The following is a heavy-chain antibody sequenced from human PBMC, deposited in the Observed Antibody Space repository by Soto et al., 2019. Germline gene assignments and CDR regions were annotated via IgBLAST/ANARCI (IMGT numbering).Heavy chain of an antibody. CDR3: ARDFGTTVVPPHY. CDR2: ISYDGSNK. D-gene: IGHD4-17*01. J-gene: IGHJ4*02. CDR1: GFTFSIYD. V-gene: IGHV3-30-3*01. Sequence: ESGGGVVQPGRSLRLSCAASGFTFSIYDMDWVRQAPGKGLEWVAVISYDGSNKYYADSVKGRFTISRDNSKNTLYLQMNSLRAEDTAVYYCARDFGTTVVPPHYWGQGTLVTVSS.